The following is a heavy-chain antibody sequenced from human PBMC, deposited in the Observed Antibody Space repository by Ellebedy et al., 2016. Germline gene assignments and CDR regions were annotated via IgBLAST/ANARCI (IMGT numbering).Heavy chain of an antibody. D-gene: IGHD1-1*01. J-gene: IGHJ4*02. V-gene: IGHV4-4*07. CDR3: ARDLVQAGFDY. CDR2: IYTSGST. Sequence: SETLSLXXTVSGGSISSYYWSWIRQPAGKGLEWIGRIYTSGSTNYNPSLKSRVTMSVDTSKNQFSLKLSSVTAADTAVYYCARDLVQAGFDYWGQGTLVTVSS. CDR1: GGSISSYY.